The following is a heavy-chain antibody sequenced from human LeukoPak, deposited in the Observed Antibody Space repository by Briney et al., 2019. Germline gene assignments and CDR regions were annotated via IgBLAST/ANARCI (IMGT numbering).Heavy chain of an antibody. CDR1: GGSISGWY. Sequence: PSETLSLTCTVSGGSISGWYWSWIRQPPGKGLEWIGNIYGGGYTNYNPSLKSRVTMSIDTSKNHFSLKLTSVTAADTATYYCARETSLAGFASGLGFNYWGQGILVSVSS. V-gene: IGHV4-59*01. CDR3: ARETSLAGFASGLGFNY. CDR2: IYGGGYT. D-gene: IGHD6-19*01. J-gene: IGHJ4*02.